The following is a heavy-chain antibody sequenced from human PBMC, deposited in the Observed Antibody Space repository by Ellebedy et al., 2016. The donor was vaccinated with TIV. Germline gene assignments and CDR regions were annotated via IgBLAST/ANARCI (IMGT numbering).Heavy chain of an antibody. CDR1: GYTFTSYH. Sequence: ASVKVSCKASGYTFTSYHIHWVRQAPGQGLEWMGIISPSGGSTIYAQKFRGRVTMTRDRSTGTVYMELSSLRSEDTAVYYCARDLRGGDDHWGQGTLVSVSS. CDR2: ISPSGGST. CDR3: ARDLRGGDDH. J-gene: IGHJ4*02. V-gene: IGHV1-46*01. D-gene: IGHD7-27*01.